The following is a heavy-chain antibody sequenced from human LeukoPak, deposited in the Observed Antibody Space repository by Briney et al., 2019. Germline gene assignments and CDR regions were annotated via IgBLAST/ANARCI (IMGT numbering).Heavy chain of an antibody. CDR3: ARTDYDILTGARMDV. CDR1: GFTFSSYA. CDR2: ISGSGGST. J-gene: IGHJ6*04. Sequence: PGASLRLSCAASGFTFSSYAMSWVRQAPGKGLEWVSAISGSGGSTYYADSVKGRFTISRDNSKNTLYLQMNSLRADDTAIYYCARTDYDILTGARMDVWGKGTTVTVSS. D-gene: IGHD3-9*01. V-gene: IGHV3-23*01.